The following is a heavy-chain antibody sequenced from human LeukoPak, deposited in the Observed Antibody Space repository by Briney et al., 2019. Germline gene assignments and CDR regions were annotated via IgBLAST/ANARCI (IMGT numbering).Heavy chain of an antibody. CDR2: INSDGSST. CDR1: GFTFSSYW. J-gene: IGHJ1*01. V-gene: IGHV3-74*01. CDR3: ARDRYCSGGSCSTFQH. D-gene: IGHD2-15*01. Sequence: PGGSLRLSCAASGFTFSSYWMHWVRQAPGKGLVWVSRINSDGSSTSYADSVKDRFTISRDNAKNTLYLQMNSLRAEDTAVYYCARDRYCSGGSCSTFQHWGQGTLVTVSS.